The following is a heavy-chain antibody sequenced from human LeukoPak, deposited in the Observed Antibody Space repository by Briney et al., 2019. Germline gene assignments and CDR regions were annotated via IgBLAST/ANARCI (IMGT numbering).Heavy chain of an antibody. D-gene: IGHD5-18*01. J-gene: IGHJ6*03. V-gene: IGHV3-74*01. Sequence: GGSLRLSCAASGFTFSSYWMHWVRQAPGKGLVWVSRINSDGSSTSYADSVKGRFTISRDNAKNTLYLQMNSLRAEDTVVYYCATTGGYSYYYYYYYMDVWGKGTTVTVSS. CDR3: ATTGGYSYYYYYYYMDV. CDR1: GFTFSSYW. CDR2: INSDGSST.